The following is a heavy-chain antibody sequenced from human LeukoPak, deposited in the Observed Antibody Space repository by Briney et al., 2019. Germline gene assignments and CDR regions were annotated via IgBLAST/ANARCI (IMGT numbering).Heavy chain of an antibody. V-gene: IGHV3-7*05. J-gene: IGHJ4*02. CDR2: IKQDGSDK. Sequence: PGGSLRLSCAASGFTFSSYWMSWVRQAPGKGLEWVASIKQDGSDKSYVDSVKGRFTIPRDNANISLYLHMNSLRAEDTAMYYCARGGGIFEYWGKGTLVTVSS. D-gene: IGHD3-9*01. CDR1: GFTFSSYW. CDR3: ARGGGIFEY.